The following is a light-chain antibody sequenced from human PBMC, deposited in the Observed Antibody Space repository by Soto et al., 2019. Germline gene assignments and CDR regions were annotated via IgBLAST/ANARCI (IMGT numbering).Light chain of an antibody. J-gene: IGLJ1*01. V-gene: IGLV2-14*01. CDR2: DVS. Sequence: QCALPHPASVSGSPGQSITISCTGTSSDVGGYNYVSWYQQHPGKAPKLMIYDVSNRPSGVSNRFSGSKSGNTASLTISGLQAEDEADYYCSSYTSSSTLYVFGTGTKVTV. CDR3: SSYTSSSTLYV. CDR1: SSDVGGYNY.